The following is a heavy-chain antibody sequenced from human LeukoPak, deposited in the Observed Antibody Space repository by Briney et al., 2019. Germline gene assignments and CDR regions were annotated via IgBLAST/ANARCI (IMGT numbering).Heavy chain of an antibody. D-gene: IGHD1-7*01. CDR3: ARGQENYGYTFDY. CDR2: ISSSSSYI. V-gene: IGHV3-21*01. Sequence: PGGSLRLSCAASGFTFSSYSMNWVRQAPGKGLEWVSSISSSSSYIYYADSVEGRFTISRDNAKNSLFLQMNSLRAEDTAVYYCARGQENYGYTFDYWGQGTLVTVSS. CDR1: GFTFSSYS. J-gene: IGHJ4*02.